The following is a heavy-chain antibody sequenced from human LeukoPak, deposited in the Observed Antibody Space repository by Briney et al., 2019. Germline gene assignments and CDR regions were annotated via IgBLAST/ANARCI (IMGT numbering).Heavy chain of an antibody. CDR2: MNPNSGNT. CDR3: ARVLVASYGMDV. D-gene: IGHD5-12*01. Sequence: APVKVSCKASGYTFTSYDINWVRQATGQGLEWMGWMNPNSGNTGYAQKFQGRVTMTRNTSISTAYMELSSLRSEDTAVYYCARVLVASYGMDVWGQGTTVTVSS. V-gene: IGHV1-8*01. CDR1: GYTFTSYD. J-gene: IGHJ6*02.